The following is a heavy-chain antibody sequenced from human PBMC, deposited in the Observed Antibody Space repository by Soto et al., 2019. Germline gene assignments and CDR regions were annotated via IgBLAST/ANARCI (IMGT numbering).Heavy chain of an antibody. CDR2: IYYSGST. CDR3: ARLVRIAVAGTDY. V-gene: IGHV4-39*01. D-gene: IGHD6-19*01. J-gene: IGHJ4*02. Sequence: PSETLSLTCTVSGGSISSSSYYWGWIRQPPGKGLEWIGSIYYSGSTYYNPSLKSRVTISVDTSKNQFSLKLSSVTAADTAVYYCARLVRIAVAGTDYWGQGXLVTVYS. CDR1: GGSISSSSYY.